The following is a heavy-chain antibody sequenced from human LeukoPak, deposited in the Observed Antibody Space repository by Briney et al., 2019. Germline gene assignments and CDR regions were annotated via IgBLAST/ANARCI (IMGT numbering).Heavy chain of an antibody. V-gene: IGHV6-1*01. CDR2: TYYRSKWYN. J-gene: IGHJ4*02. Sequence: SQTLSLTCVISGDSVSTNSAAWNWIRQSPSRGLEWLGRTYYRSKWYNDYAVSVKSRITINPDTSKNQFSLQLNPVTPEDTAVYYCARGDLFTVTTFDYWGQGTLVTVSS. D-gene: IGHD4-17*01. CDR3: ARGDLFTVTTFDY. CDR1: GDSVSTNSAA.